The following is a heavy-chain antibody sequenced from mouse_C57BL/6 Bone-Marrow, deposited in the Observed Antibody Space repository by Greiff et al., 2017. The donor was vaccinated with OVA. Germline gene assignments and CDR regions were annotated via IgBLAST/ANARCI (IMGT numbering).Heavy chain of an antibody. CDR2: IYPGSGST. D-gene: IGHD1-1*01. Sequence: VQLQQPGAELVKPGASVKMSCKASGYTFISYWITWVKQRPGQGLEWIGDIYPGSGSTNYNEKFKSKATLTVDTSSSTAYMQLSSLTSEDSAVYYCAIPIYYYGSSYRYFDYWGQGTTLTVSS. CDR1: GYTFISYW. V-gene: IGHV1-55*01. J-gene: IGHJ2*01. CDR3: AIPIYYYGSSYRYFDY.